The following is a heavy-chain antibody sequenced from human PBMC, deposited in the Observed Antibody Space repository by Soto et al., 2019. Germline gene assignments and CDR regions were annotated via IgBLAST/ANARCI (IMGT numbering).Heavy chain of an antibody. V-gene: IGHV3-30*18. J-gene: IGHJ4*02. D-gene: IGHD1-26*01. Sequence: GGSLRLSCAASGFTFSSYGMHWVRQAPGEGLEWVAVISYDGSNKYYADSVKGRFTISRDNSKNTLYLQMNSLRAEDTAVYYCAKDRRSVGATPVPIVWGQGTLLTVSS. CDR2: ISYDGSNK. CDR1: GFTFSSYG. CDR3: AKDRRSVGATPVPIV.